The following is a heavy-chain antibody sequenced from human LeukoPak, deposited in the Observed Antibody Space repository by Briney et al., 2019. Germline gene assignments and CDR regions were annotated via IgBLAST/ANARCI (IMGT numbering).Heavy chain of an antibody. D-gene: IGHD5-18*01. J-gene: IGHJ4*02. CDR3: ASLYSYGFGGEFDY. CDR2: ISSSSSTI. Sequence: RGSLRLSCAASGFTSSSYSMNWVRQAPGKGLEWVSYISSSSSTIYYADSVKGRFTISRDNAKNSLYLQMNSLRAEDTAVYYCASLYSYGFGGEFDYWGQGTLVTVSS. V-gene: IGHV3-48*01. CDR1: GFTSSSYS.